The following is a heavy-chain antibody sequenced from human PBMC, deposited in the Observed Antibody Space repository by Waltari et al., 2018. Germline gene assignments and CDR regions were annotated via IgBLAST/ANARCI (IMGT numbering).Heavy chain of an antibody. Sequence: QVQLVESGGGVVQPGRSLRLSCAASGFTFSSYGMHWVRQAPGKGLEWVAVIWYDGSKKYYADSVKGRFTISRDNSKNTLYLQMNSLRAEDTAMYYCAKGGLRFLEWLPVDYWGQGTLVTVSS. V-gene: IGHV3-30*18. CDR1: GFTFSSYG. D-gene: IGHD3-3*01. CDR3: AKGGLRFLEWLPVDY. CDR2: IWYDGSKK. J-gene: IGHJ4*02.